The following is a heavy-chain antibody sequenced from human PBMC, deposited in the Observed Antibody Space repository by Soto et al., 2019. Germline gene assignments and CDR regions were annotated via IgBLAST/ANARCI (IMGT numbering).Heavy chain of an antibody. J-gene: IGHJ5*02. D-gene: IGHD3-16*01. CDR3: ARVRLPGGLNWFDT. V-gene: IGHV3-30-3*01. Sequence: QVQLMESGGGVVQPGRSLELSCAASGFSFSDYAMQWVRQAPGKGLEWVALISHDGSNKYYADSVMGRFTISRDNSKNTVYLQMNSLRAEDTAVYYCARVRLPGGLNWFDTWGQGTLVTVSS. CDR1: GFSFSDYA. CDR2: ISHDGSNK.